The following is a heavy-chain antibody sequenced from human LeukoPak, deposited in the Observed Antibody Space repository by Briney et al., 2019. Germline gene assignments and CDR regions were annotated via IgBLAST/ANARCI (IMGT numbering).Heavy chain of an antibody. CDR1: GFTFSDFA. Sequence: GGSLRLSCAASGFTFSDFAMTWVRQAPGKGLEWVSTISDGGSITYYTDSVKGRFTISRDNSKNTLFLQMSSLRAEDTAVYYCAKSRGSGSNMARGVNFDYWGQGTLVTVSS. CDR2: ISDGGSIT. CDR3: AKSRGSGSNMARGVNFDY. D-gene: IGHD3-10*01. V-gene: IGHV3-23*01. J-gene: IGHJ4*02.